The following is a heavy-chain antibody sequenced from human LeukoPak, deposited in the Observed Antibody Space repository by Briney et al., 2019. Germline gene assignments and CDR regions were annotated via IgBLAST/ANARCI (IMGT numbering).Heavy chain of an antibody. Sequence: PGGSLGLSCVASGFSFRNYAIHLVRQAAGKGLEYVSVINTDGRITYYADSVKGRFTISRDNSKNTVYLQMGSLRGEDMAVYYCTRDGGSFCDFDYWGQGALVTVSS. CDR2: INTDGRIT. CDR3: TRDGGSFCDFDY. D-gene: IGHD1-26*01. J-gene: IGHJ4*02. CDR1: GFSFRNYA. V-gene: IGHV3-64*02.